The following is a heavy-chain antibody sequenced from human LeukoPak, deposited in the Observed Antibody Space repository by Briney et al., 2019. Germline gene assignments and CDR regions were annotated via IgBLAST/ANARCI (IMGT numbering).Heavy chain of an antibody. Sequence: ASVKVSCKASGYTFTDYYIHWVRQAPGQGLEWIGWIIPNSGGTKYAQKFQGWVTMTRDTSINTAYMELSRLTSDDTAVYYCARADNYGSGSYWGQGTLVTVSS. V-gene: IGHV1-2*04. CDR1: GYTFTDYY. J-gene: IGHJ4*02. CDR2: IIPNSGGT. CDR3: ARADNYGSGSY. D-gene: IGHD3-10*01.